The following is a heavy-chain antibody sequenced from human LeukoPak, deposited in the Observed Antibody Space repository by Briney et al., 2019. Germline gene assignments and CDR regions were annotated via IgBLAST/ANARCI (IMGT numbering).Heavy chain of an antibody. J-gene: IGHJ5*02. CDR3: ARARGSSSWYESWFDP. Sequence: SETLSLTCTVSGYSISSGYHWGWIRQPPGKGLEWIGYIYYSGSTNYNPSLKSRVTISVDTSKNQFSLKLSSVTAADTAVYYCARARGSSSWYESWFDPWGQGTLVTVSS. CDR1: GYSISSGYH. D-gene: IGHD6-13*01. V-gene: IGHV4-61*01. CDR2: IYYSGST.